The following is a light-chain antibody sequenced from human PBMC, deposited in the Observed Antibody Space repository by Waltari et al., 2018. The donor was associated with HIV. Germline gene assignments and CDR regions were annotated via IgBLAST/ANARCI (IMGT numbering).Light chain of an antibody. CDR2: SNK. CDR3: ATLDDGLKGPL. Sequence: QSVLTQPPSASGAPGQRVTISCTGSNSNIGDNAVSWYQQFPKTAPRILIYSNKQRPSGVPDRFSGSKSGTSASLTISGLQSEDEADYYCATLDDGLKGPLFGGGTKVTVL. CDR1: NSNIGDNA. V-gene: IGLV1-44*01. J-gene: IGLJ2*01.